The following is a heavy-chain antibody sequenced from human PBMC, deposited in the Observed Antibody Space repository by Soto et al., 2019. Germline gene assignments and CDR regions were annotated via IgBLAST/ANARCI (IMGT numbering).Heavy chain of an antibody. CDR1: GFTFSSYW. V-gene: IGHV3-74*01. CDR3: ARSVDCSSTSCSTYYYYYYMDV. CDR2: INSDGSST. D-gene: IGHD2-2*01. Sequence: GGSLRLSCAASGFTFSSYWMHWVRQAPGKGLVWVSRINSDGSSTSYADSVKGRFTISRDNAKNTLYLQMNSLRAEDTAVYYCARSVDCSSTSCSTYYYYYYMDVWGKGTTVTVPS. J-gene: IGHJ6*03.